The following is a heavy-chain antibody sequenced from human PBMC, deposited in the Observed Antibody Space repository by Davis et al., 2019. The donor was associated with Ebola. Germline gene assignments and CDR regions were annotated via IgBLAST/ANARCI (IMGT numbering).Heavy chain of an antibody. J-gene: IGHJ4*02. V-gene: IGHV3-48*02. Sequence: PGGSLRLSCVTSGFTFSIYSLNWVRQAPGKGPEWVAHSSTSDEHISYAESVKGRFTVSRDNAQNSLHLQMNSLRDEDTGVYYCAATYNFEYWGQGALVTVSS. CDR3: AATYNFEY. CDR2: SSTSDEHI. D-gene: IGHD4-11*01. CDR1: GFTFSIYS.